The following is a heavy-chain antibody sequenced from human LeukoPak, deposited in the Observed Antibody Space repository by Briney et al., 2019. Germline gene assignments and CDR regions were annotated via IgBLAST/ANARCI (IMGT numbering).Heavy chain of an antibody. CDR3: AKPRAMTTGVGRYFDL. D-gene: IGHD1-1*01. CDR1: GFTFTSCA. Sequence: GGSLRLSCAASGFTFTSCAMSWIRQAPGKGLEWVSAISGGGENTYYADSVKGRFTISRDNSKNTLYLQMNSLRAEDTATYYCAKPRAMTTGVGRYFDLWGRGTLVTVSS. V-gene: IGHV3-23*01. J-gene: IGHJ2*01. CDR2: ISGGGENT.